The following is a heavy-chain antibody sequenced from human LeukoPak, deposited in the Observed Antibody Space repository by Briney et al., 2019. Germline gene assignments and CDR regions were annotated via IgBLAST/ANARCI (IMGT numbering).Heavy chain of an antibody. V-gene: IGHV3-30-3*01. CDR2: ISYDESNT. Sequence: GGSLRLSCAASGFTFSSYAMHWVRQAPGKGLEWVAAISYDESNTYYADSVKGRFTISRDNFKSTLYLQMNSLRPEDTAVYYCAREGGDLTFDYWGQGTLVTVSS. J-gene: IGHJ4*02. CDR3: AREGGDLTFDY. CDR1: GFTFSSYA. D-gene: IGHD2-21*02.